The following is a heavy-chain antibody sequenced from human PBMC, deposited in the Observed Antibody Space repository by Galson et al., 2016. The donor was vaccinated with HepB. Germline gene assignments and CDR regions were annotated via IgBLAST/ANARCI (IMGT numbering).Heavy chain of an antibody. Sequence: SETLSLTCTVSGDSISSNYWWTWVRQPPGKGLEWIGEIYHSGTTSYNPSLKSRVTISVDKSKNHFSLSLTSVTAADTALYYCASVRGGCSSSSCYLESWGQGTLVTVSS. D-gene: IGHD6-13*01. CDR3: ASVRGGCSSSSCYLES. CDR2: IYHSGTT. J-gene: IGHJ4*03. V-gene: IGHV4-4*02. CDR1: GDSISSNYW.